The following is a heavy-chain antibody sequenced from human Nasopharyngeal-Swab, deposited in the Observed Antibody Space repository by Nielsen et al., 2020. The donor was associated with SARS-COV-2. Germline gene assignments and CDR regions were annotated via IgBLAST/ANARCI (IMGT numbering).Heavy chain of an antibody. Sequence: SETLSLTCAVYGGPFSGYYWSWIRQPPGKGLEWIGEINHSGSTNYNPSLKSRVTVSVDTSKNQFSLRLSSVTAADTAVYYCARGEGVLKHTSYYGSGSYYLYYYGMDVWGQGTTVTVSS. CDR3: ARGEGVLKHTSYYGSGSYYLYYYGMDV. V-gene: IGHV4-34*01. CDR1: GGPFSGYY. J-gene: IGHJ6*02. D-gene: IGHD3-10*01. CDR2: INHSGST.